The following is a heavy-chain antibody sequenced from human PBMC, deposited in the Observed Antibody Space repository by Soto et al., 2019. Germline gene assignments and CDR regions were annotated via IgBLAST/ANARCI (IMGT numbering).Heavy chain of an antibody. CDR2: ISSSGSTI. D-gene: IGHD3-10*01. CDR3: AAVWFGERGYPDY. J-gene: IGHJ4*02. V-gene: IGHV3-11*01. Sequence: AGSMPLSCAASGFTFSDYYMSWIRQAPGKGLEWVSYISSSGSTIYYTDSVKGRFTISRDNAKDSLCLQMNSLRAEDTAVYYCAAVWFGERGYPDYCGQG. CDR1: GFTFSDYY.